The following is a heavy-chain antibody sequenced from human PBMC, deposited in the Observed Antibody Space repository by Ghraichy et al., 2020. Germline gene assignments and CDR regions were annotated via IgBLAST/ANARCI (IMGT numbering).Heavy chain of an antibody. D-gene: IGHD3-3*01. V-gene: IGHV1-2*02. CDR3: ASDTKYYDFWSGSYYGMDV. J-gene: IGHJ6*02. Sequence: ASVKVACKASGYTFTGYYMHWVRQAPGQGLEWMGWINPNSGGTNYAQKFQGRVTMTRDTSISTAYMELSRLRSDDTAVYYCASDTKYYDFWSGSYYGMDVWGQGTTVTVSS. CDR1: GYTFTGYY. CDR2: INPNSGGT.